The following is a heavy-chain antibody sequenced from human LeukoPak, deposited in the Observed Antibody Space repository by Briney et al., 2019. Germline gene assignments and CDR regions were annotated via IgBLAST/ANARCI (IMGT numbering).Heavy chain of an antibody. D-gene: IGHD3-22*01. CDR3: AKDTKPYYYDSSGYYTPPYFNY. CDR1: GFTFSSYW. J-gene: IGHJ4*02. CDR2: ISGSGGST. Sequence: PGGSLRLSCAASGFTFSSYWMSWVRQAPGKGLEWVSAISGSGGSTYYADSVKGRFTISRDNSKNTLYLQMNSLRAEDTAVYYCAKDTKPYYYDSSGYYTPPYFNYWGQGTLVTVSS. V-gene: IGHV3-23*01.